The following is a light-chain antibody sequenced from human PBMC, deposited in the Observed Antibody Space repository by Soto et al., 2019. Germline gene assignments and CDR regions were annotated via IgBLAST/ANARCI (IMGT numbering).Light chain of an antibody. Sequence: QSALTQPASVSGSPGQSITISCTGTSSDVGSYNLVSWYQQHPGKAPKLMIYEGSKRPSGVSNRFSGSKSGNTASLTISGLQAEDEADYYCCSFAGSSTVRAFGGGTKLTVL. CDR1: SSDVGSYNL. CDR3: CSFAGSSTVRA. J-gene: IGLJ3*02. CDR2: EGS. V-gene: IGLV2-23*03.